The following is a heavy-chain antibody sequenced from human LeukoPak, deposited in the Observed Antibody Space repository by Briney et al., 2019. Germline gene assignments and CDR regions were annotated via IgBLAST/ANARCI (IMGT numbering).Heavy chain of an antibody. J-gene: IGHJ4*02. V-gene: IGHV1-69*06. CDR3: ARVQDCSSPSCV. CDR2: IFPIFGTA. Sequence: GASVKVSCKASGGTFSSYAISWVRQAPGQGPEWMGGIFPIFGTANYAQKFQGRVTITADKSTSTTYMELSSLRSEDTAVYSCARVQDCSSPSCVWGQGTLVTVSS. CDR1: GGTFSSYA. D-gene: IGHD2-2*01.